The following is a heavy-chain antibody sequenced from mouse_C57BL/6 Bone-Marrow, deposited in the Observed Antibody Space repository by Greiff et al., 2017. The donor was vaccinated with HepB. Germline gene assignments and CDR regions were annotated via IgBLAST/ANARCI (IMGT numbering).Heavy chain of an antibody. Sequence: QVQLQQSGPELVKPGASVKLSCKASGYTFTSYDINWGKQRPGQGLEWIGWIYPRDGSTKYNEKFKGKATLTVDTSSSTAYMELHSLTSEDSAVYFCARRGVYGLFAYWGQGTLVTVSA. D-gene: IGHD1-1*02. CDR2: IYPRDGST. CDR1: GYTFTSYD. V-gene: IGHV1-85*01. J-gene: IGHJ3*01. CDR3: ARRGVYGLFAY.